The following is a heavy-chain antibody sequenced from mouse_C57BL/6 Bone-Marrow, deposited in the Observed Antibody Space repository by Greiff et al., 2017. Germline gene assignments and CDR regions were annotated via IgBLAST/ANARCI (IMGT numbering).Heavy chain of an antibody. CDR2: LYTRSGNT. CDR1: GYTFTSYG. V-gene: IGHV1-81*01. Sequence: QVKLQQSGAELARPGASVTLSCKASGYTFTSYGLSWVKQRTGQGLEWIGELYTRSGNTYYNETFKGKATLTADKSSSTAYMELRSLQSEDSAVYFCARSPSYFDVWGTGTTVTVAS. CDR3: ARSPSYFDV. J-gene: IGHJ1*03.